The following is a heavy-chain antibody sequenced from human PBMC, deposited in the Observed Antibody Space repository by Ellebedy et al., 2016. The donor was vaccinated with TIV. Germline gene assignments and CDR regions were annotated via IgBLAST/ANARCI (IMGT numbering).Heavy chain of an antibody. CDR1: GGSISSSSSFY. D-gene: IGHD2-15*01. CDR3: ARHPLKDIVVVVATRSNYFDP. J-gene: IGHJ5*02. V-gene: IGHV4-39*01. Sequence: MPSETLSLTCSVSGGSISSSSSFYWGWIRQPPGKGLEWIGSVYYRGSTYYNPSLKSRVTVSVDTSKNQFSLKLSSVTAADTGVHYCARHPLKDIVVVVATRSNYFDPWGQGTLVTVSS. CDR2: VYYRGST.